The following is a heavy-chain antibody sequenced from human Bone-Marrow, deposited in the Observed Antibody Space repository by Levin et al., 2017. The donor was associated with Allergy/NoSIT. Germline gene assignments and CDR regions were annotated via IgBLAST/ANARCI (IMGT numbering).Heavy chain of an antibody. V-gene: IGHV3-23*01. CDR3: AKVQDFDFWSGGIVEY. CDR2: ISGSGGTT. Sequence: GGSLRLSCEASGFIFTSYAMSWVRQAPGKGLEWVSSISGSGGTTYYSDSVKGRFTISRDNSKNTVYLQMSSLRAEDTAVYYCAKVQDFDFWSGGIVEYWGQGTLVTVSS. D-gene: IGHD3-3*01. J-gene: IGHJ4*02. CDR1: GFIFTSYA.